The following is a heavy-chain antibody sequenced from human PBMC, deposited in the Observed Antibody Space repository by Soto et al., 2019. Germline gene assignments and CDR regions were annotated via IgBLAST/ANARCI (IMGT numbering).Heavy chain of an antibody. CDR1: GYTLTELS. V-gene: IGHV1-24*01. CDR3: ATDRSGYYYDAPGY. D-gene: IGHD3-22*01. Sequence: ASVKVSCKVSGYTLTELSMHWVRQAPGKGLEWMGGFDPEDGETIYAQKFQGGVTMTEDTSTDTAYMELSSLRSEDTAVYYCATDRSGYYYDAPGYWGQGTLVTVSS. J-gene: IGHJ4*02. CDR2: FDPEDGET.